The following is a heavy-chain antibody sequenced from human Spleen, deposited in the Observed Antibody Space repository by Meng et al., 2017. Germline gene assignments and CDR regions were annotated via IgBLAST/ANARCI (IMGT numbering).Heavy chain of an antibody. CDR1: GGSISSSSYY. CDR3: ASGRISIFGVAEN. J-gene: IGHJ4*02. D-gene: IGHD3-3*01. V-gene: IGHV4-39*07. CDR2: IYYSGST. Sequence: SETLSLTCTVSGGSISSSSYYWGWIRQPPGKGLEWIGSIYYSGSTYYNPSLKSRVTISVDTSKNQFSLKLSSVTAADTAVYYCASGRISIFGVAENWGQGTLVTVSS.